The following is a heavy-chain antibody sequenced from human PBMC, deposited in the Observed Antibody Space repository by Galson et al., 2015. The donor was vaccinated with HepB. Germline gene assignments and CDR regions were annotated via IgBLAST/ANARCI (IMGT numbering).Heavy chain of an antibody. V-gene: IGHV4-30-2*01. CDR2: IYHTGST. J-gene: IGHJ6*02. CDR1: GASISSGGYS. D-gene: IGHD3-3*01. Sequence: LSLTCAVSGASISSGGYSWSWIRQPPGKGLEWIGYIYHTGSTYYNPSLKSRVTISVDRSKNQFSLKLSSVTAADTAVYYCARGAAIYYFGMDVWGQGTTVTVSS. CDR3: ARGAAIYYFGMDV.